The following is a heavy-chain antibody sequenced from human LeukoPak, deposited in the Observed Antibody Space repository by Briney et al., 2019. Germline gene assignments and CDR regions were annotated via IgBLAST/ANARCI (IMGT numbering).Heavy chain of an antibody. Sequence: PGGSLRLSCAASGFTFSDYYMSWIRQAPGKGLVWVSRINTDGSSTSYADSVKGRFTISRDNAKNTLYLQMNSLRAEDTAVYYCARGSTYYDFWSGYYEDYWGQGTLVTVSS. CDR3: ARGSTYYDFWSGYYEDY. J-gene: IGHJ4*02. CDR1: GFTFSDYY. CDR2: INTDGSST. D-gene: IGHD3-3*01. V-gene: IGHV3-74*01.